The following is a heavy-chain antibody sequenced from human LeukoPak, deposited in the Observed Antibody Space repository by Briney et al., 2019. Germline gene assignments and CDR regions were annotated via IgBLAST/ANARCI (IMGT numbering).Heavy chain of an antibody. D-gene: IGHD6-13*01. CDR3: ARDSSNWYDY. J-gene: IGHJ5*01. V-gene: IGHV4-34*01. Sequence: PSETLSLTCAVYGGSFIGYYWSWIRQPPGKGLEWIGEINHSGSTNYNPSLKSRVTISVDTSKNQFSLKLSSVTAADTAVYYCARDSSNWYDYWGQGTLVTVSS. CDR1: GGSFIGYY. CDR2: INHSGST.